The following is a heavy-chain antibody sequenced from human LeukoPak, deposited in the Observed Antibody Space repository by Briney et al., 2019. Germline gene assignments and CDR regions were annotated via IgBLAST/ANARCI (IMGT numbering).Heavy chain of an antibody. J-gene: IGHJ4*02. D-gene: IGHD4-23*01. V-gene: IGHV3-7*01. CDR3: ARDRDDGGFEY. Sequence: GGSLRLSCAASGFTFSNYWMSWVRQAPEKGLEWVANVKQDVSVKQYMDSMKGRITISRDNAKKSLYLQMNSLRAEDTAVYYCARDRDDGGFEYWGQGTLVTVSS. CDR2: VKQDVSVK. CDR1: GFTFSNYW.